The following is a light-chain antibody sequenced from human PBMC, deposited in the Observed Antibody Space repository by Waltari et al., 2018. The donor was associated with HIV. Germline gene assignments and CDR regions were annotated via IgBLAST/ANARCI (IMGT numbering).Light chain of an antibody. CDR2: GVS. CDR1: SSDISAYNS. CDR3: SSYTTTGTLV. V-gene: IGLV2-14*03. Sequence: HSALTQPASVSGSPGQSITIFCIGTSSDISAYNSVAWYQQHPGKAPKLIVYGVSNRPAYVSARFSGSKSGNTASLTISGLQDDDESDYYCSSYTTTGTLVFGSGTKVTVL. J-gene: IGLJ1*01.